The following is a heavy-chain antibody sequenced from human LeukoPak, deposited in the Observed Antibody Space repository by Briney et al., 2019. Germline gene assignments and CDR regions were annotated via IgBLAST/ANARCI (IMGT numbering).Heavy chain of an antibody. CDR1: GFTFSTYA. CDR3: AVGSYYFDY. Sequence: GGSLRLSCAASGFTFSTYAMNWVRQAPGKGLEWVSGISGSSASTYYADSVKGRFTISRDNSKNKLYVQMNSLRAEDTAVYYCAVGSYYFDYWGQGTLVTVSS. J-gene: IGHJ4*02. CDR2: ISGSSAST. V-gene: IGHV3-23*01. D-gene: IGHD3-10*01.